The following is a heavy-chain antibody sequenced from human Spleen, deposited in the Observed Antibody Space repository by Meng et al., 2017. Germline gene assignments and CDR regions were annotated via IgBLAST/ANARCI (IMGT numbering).Heavy chain of an antibody. CDR1: GGSFTDYY. CDR3: ARFNWNSLGGGFDL. J-gene: IGHJ5*02. Sequence: QVQLQQWGAGLLKPSETLSLTCAVYGGSFTDYYWTWIRQPPGKGLEWIGEINHSGSTNYNPSLKSRVTISVDTSKKQFSLKLTSVTAADTAVYYCARFNWNSLGGGFDLWGQGALVTVSS. D-gene: IGHD1-7*01. V-gene: IGHV4-34*01. CDR2: INHSGST.